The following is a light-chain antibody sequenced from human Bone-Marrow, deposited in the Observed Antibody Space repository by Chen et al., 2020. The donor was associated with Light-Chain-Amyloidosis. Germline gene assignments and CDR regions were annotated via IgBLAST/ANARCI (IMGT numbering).Light chain of an antibody. CDR2: DDG. J-gene: IGLJ3*02. V-gene: IGLV3-21*02. CDR3: QVWDRSSDRPV. CDR1: NIGSTR. Sequence: SYVLTQPSSVSVAPGQTATIACGGNNIGSTRVHWYQQTPGQAPLLVVYDDGDRPSGIPVRLSGSNSGNTATLTISRVEAGDEADYYCQVWDRSSDRPVFGGGTKLTVL.